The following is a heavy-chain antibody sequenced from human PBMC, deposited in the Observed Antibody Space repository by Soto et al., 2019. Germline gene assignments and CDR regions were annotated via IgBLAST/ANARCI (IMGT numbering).Heavy chain of an antibody. V-gene: IGHV3-23*01. J-gene: IGHJ4*02. D-gene: IGHD3-22*01. CDR2: ISGSGVST. CDR3: AKSPGMYYYDSSGYYHYDY. CDR1: GFTFSNYV. Sequence: GGSLRLSCAASGFTFSNYVVTWVRQAPGKGLEWVSAISGSGVSTYYADSVKGRFTISRDNSKNTLYLQMNSLRAEDTAVYYCAKSPGMYYYDSSGYYHYDYWGQGTLVTVSS.